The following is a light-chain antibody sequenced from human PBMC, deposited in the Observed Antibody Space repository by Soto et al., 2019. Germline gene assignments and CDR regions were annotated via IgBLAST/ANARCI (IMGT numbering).Light chain of an antibody. J-gene: IGKJ1*01. CDR1: QSISSW. V-gene: IGKV1-5*03. CDR3: QQYNSYPT. Sequence: DIQMIQSPSTLSASVGDRVTITCRASQSISSWLAWYQQKPGKAPKLLIYKASSLESGVPSRFSGSGSGTEFTLTISSLQPDDFATYYCQQYNSYPTFGQGTKVDIK. CDR2: KAS.